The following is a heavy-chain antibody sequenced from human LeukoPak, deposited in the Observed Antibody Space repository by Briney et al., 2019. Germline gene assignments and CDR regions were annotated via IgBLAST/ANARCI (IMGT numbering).Heavy chain of an antibody. Sequence: GGSLRLSCAASGFTFSSYNMNWVRQAPGKGLEWVSSITSGSSYIYYADSVKGRFTISRDNAKNSLYLQMNSLRAEDTAVYYCARDWSADLWGQGTLVTVSS. CDR1: GFTFSSYN. CDR2: ITSGSSYI. CDR3: ARDWSADL. J-gene: IGHJ4*02. V-gene: IGHV3-21*01.